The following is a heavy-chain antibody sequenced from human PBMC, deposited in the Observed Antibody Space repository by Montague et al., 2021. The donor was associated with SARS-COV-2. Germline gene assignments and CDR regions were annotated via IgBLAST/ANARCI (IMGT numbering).Heavy chain of an antibody. Sequence: SETLSLTCAVSGDSISSSYWWNWVRQSPGKGLEWIGEIFHSGTTNYNPSLKSQITISVDKSRNQFSLRLSSVTAADTAIYYCASWSESDSWYQASLDYWGQGTLITVSS. J-gene: IGHJ4*02. CDR2: IFHSGTT. D-gene: IGHD6-13*01. CDR1: GDSISSSYW. CDR3: ASWSESDSWYQASLDY. V-gene: IGHV4-4*02.